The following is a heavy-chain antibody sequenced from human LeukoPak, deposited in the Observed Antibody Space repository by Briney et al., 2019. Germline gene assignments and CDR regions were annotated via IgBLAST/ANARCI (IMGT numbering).Heavy chain of an antibody. V-gene: IGHV3-74*01. J-gene: IGHJ6*02. CDR3: SRDSLSSCGGDCYSGLDV. D-gene: IGHD2-21*02. Sequence: QTGGSLRLSCAASGFTFSNYWMHWVRRAPGEALMWVSRIKSDGSSTTYADSVKGRFTISRDNAKNTLYLQMNSLRAEDTAVYYCSRDSLSSCGGDCYSGLDVWGQGTTVTVSS. CDR1: GFTFSNYW. CDR2: IKSDGSST.